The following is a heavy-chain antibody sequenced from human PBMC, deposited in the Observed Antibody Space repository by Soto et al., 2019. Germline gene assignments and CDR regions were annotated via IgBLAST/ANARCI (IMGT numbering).Heavy chain of an antibody. CDR3: AIELALTMTTGNLYYYYGMDV. J-gene: IGHJ6*02. CDR1: GCTFSSYA. CDR2: IIPIFGTA. D-gene: IGHD4-17*01. V-gene: IGHV1-69*01. Sequence: QVQLVQSGAEVKKPGSSVKVSFKASGCTFSSYAISWVRQAPGQGLEWMGVIIPIFGTANYAQKFQGRVTITADESTSTAYMELSSLRSEDTAVYYCAIELALTMTTGNLYYYYGMDVWGQGTTVTFSS.